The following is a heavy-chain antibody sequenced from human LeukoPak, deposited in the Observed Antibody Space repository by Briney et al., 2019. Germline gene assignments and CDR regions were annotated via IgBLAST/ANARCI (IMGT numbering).Heavy chain of an antibody. D-gene: IGHD4-23*01. Sequence: GGSLRLSCTTSGFTFAQYAMAWLRQSPGQGLEWVSTISASGADTYYADSVRGRFTISRDNSRNALYLQVSRLRVDDTAFYYCPKPLLTPGNWGPGTLVTVSS. V-gene: IGHV3-23*01. J-gene: IGHJ4*02. CDR3: PKPLLTPGN. CDR1: GFTFAQYA. CDR2: ISASGADT.